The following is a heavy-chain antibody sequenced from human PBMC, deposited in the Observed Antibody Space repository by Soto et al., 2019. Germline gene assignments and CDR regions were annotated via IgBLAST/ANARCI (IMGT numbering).Heavy chain of an antibody. CDR3: ARAGAATLSDY. Sequence: SETLSLTCTVSGGSISNYYWSWIRQPPGKGLEWIGYIYYSGSTNYNPSLKSRVTISVDTSKNHFSLKLSSVTAADTAVYYCARAGAATLSDYWGQGTLVTVSS. CDR2: IYYSGST. CDR1: GGSISNYY. D-gene: IGHD2-15*01. J-gene: IGHJ4*02. V-gene: IGHV4-59*01.